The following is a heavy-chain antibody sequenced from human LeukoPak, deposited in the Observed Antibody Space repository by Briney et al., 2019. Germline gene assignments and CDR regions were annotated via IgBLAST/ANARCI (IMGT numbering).Heavy chain of an antibody. CDR2: IGSSSSYI. Sequence: PGGSLRLSCAASGFTFSSYSMNWVRQAPGKGLEWVSSIGSSSSYIYYADSVKGRFTISRDNAKNSLYLQMNSLRAEDTAVYYCAKGIIIDILTGYYGGPFDYWGQGTLVTVSS. J-gene: IGHJ4*02. D-gene: IGHD3-9*01. V-gene: IGHV3-21*04. CDR3: AKGIIIDILTGYYGGPFDY. CDR1: GFTFSSYS.